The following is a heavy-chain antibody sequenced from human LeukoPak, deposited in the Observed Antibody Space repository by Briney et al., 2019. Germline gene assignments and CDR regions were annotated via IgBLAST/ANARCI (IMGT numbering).Heavy chain of an antibody. Sequence: SETLSLTCTVSGVSISSSNSYWGWIRQPPGKGLEWIGSIYYSGNTYYNASLKSQVSISIDTSKNQFSLHLTSVTAADTAVYYCVRVYIYGRSYFDYWGQGTLVTVSP. D-gene: IGHD5-18*01. J-gene: IGHJ4*02. CDR3: VRVYIYGRSYFDY. CDR1: GVSISSSNSY. V-gene: IGHV4-39*01. CDR2: IYYSGNT.